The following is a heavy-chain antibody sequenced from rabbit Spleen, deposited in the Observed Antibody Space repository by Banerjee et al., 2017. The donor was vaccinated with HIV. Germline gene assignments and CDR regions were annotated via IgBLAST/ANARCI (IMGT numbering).Heavy chain of an antibody. CDR2: IDPVFGIT. V-gene: IGHV1S7*01. J-gene: IGHJ4*01. CDR3: VRDTWHFKL. CDR1: GFTLSSYY. Sequence: QLKESGGGLVQPGGSLKLSCKASGFTLSSYYMNWVRQAPGKGLEWIGYIDPVFGITYYASWVNGRFTISSHNAQNTLYLQLNSLTVADTATYFCVRDTWHFKLWGQGTLVTVS. D-gene: IGHD3-1*01.